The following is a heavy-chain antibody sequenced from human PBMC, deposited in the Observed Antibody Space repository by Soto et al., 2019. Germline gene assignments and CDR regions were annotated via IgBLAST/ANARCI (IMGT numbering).Heavy chain of an antibody. CDR1: GFSLSGYA. D-gene: IGHD6-6*01. CDR2: ISSNGVGT. J-gene: IGHJ6*03. Sequence: QPGGSLRLSCAASGFSLSGYAMDWFRQAPGKGLEYVSGISSNGVGTYYANSVQGRFTISRDNSKNTVYLQMGSLRPEDMAVYYCARRARPDFYYMDVWGKGTTVTVSS. CDR3: ARRARPDFYYMDV. V-gene: IGHV3-64*01.